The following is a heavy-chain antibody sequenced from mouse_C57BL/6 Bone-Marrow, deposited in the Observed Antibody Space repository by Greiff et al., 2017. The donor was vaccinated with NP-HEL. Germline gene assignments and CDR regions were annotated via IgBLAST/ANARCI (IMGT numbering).Heavy chain of an antibody. D-gene: IGHD2-3*01. CDR2: IYPRSGNT. CDR1: GYTFTSYG. Sequence: VKLQQSGAELARPGASVKLSCKASGYTFTSYGISWVKQRTGQGLEWIGEIYPRSGNTYSNEKFKGKATLTADKSSSTAYMELRSLTSEDSAVYFCARGGYYDPLYAMDYWGQGTSVTVSS. V-gene: IGHV1-81*01. CDR3: ARGGYYDPLYAMDY. J-gene: IGHJ4*01.